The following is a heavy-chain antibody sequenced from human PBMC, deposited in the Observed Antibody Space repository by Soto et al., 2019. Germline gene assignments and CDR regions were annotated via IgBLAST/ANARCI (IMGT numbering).Heavy chain of an antibody. D-gene: IGHD4-17*01. Sequence: PSETLSLTCTVSGGSISSYYWSWIRQPPGKGLEWIGYIYYSGSTNYNWLLKSRVIISVDRSKNQFSLKVSSVTAADTAVYYCARETYGDYVGYFDPWGQGTLVTV. J-gene: IGHJ5*02. V-gene: IGHV4-59*12. CDR3: ARETYGDYVGYFDP. CDR1: GGSISSYY. CDR2: IYYSGST.